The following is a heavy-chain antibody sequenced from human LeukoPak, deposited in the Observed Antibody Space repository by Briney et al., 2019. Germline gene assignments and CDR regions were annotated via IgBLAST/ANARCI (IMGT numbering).Heavy chain of an antibody. J-gene: IGHJ6*02. Sequence: GGSLRLSCAASGFTFSDHYMDWVRQAPGKGLEWVGRTRNKANSYTTEYAASVKGRFTISRDDSKNSLYLQMNSLKTEATAVYYCARGRPGPYSSLSLYYYYGMDVWGQGTTVTVSS. CDR2: TRNKANSYTT. D-gene: IGHD6-6*01. CDR1: GFTFSDHY. V-gene: IGHV3-72*01. CDR3: ARGRPGPYSSLSLYYYYGMDV.